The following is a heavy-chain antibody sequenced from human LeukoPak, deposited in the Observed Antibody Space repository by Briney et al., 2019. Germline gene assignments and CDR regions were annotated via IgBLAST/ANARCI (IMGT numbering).Heavy chain of an antibody. Sequence: ASVKVSCMASGYTLTSYDINWVRQATGQGLEWMGWMDPNSGNTGYAQKFQGRVTMTRNTSISTAYIELSSLRSEDTAVYYCARVDESARGNGCIFDYWGQGTLVTVSS. J-gene: IGHJ4*02. CDR1: GYTLTSYD. V-gene: IGHV1-8*01. CDR3: ARVDESARGNGCIFDY. CDR2: MDPNSGNT. D-gene: IGHD2-8*01.